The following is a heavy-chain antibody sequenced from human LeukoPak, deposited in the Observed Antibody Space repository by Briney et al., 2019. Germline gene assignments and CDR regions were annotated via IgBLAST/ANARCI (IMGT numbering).Heavy chain of an antibody. CDR1: GFTFSSYW. CDR3: ARVPRGYDILTGHYPLYFDY. J-gene: IGHJ4*02. CDR2: IKQDGSEK. V-gene: IGHV3-7*03. D-gene: IGHD3-9*01. Sequence: GGSLRLSCAASGFTFSSYWMSWVRQAPGKGLEWVANIKQDGSEKYYVDSVKGRFTISRDNAKNSLYLQMNSLRAEDTAVYYCARVPRGYDILTGHYPLYFDYWGQGTLVTVSS.